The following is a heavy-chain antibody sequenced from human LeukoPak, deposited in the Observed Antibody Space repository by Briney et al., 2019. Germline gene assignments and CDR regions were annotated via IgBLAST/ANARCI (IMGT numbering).Heavy chain of an antibody. Sequence: ASVKVSCKASGYTFTGYYMHWVRQAPGQGLEWMGWINPNSGGANYAQKFQGRVTMTRDTSISTAYMELSRLRSDDTAAYYGARVEWELPGFDYWGQGTLVTVSS. V-gene: IGHV1-2*02. CDR2: INPNSGGA. D-gene: IGHD1-26*01. J-gene: IGHJ4*02. CDR3: ARVEWELPGFDY. CDR1: GYTFTGYY.